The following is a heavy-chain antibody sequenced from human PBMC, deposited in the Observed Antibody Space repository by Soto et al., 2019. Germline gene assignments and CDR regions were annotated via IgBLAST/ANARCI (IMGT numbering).Heavy chain of an antibody. CDR2: MYYSGNT. D-gene: IGHD2-21*02. J-gene: IGHJ4*02. Sequence: QLQLQESGPGLVKPSETLSLTCIVSGGSISSSNYYWGWIRQPPGKGLEWIGSMYYSGNTYHNPSLKSRRTITVDTSKNQLSLKLNSVTASDTAVYFCARHESLSSDSSLGASDYWGQGTLATVSS. CDR1: GGSISSSNYY. V-gene: IGHV4-39*01. CDR3: ARHESLSSDSSLGASDY.